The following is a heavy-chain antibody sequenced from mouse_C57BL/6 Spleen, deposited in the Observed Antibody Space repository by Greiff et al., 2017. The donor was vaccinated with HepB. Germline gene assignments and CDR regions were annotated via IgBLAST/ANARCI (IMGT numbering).Heavy chain of an antibody. J-gene: IGHJ3*01. D-gene: IGHD2-4*01. CDR3: TKSPMITRAWFAY. Sequence: EVQLQQSGAELVRPGASVKLSCTASGFNIKDDYMHWVKQRPEQGLEWIGWIDPENGDTEYASKFQGKATITADTSSNTAYLQLSSLTSEDTAVYYCTKSPMITRAWFAYWGQGTLVTVSA. CDR1: GFNIKDDY. CDR2: IDPENGDT. V-gene: IGHV14-4*01.